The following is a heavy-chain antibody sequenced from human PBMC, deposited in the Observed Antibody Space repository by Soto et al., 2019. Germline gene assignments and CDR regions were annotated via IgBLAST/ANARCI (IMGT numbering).Heavy chain of an antibody. CDR3: ARDQPGYSYGYGLGY. D-gene: IGHD5-18*01. CDR2: ISSSSSYI. CDR1: GVTFSSYS. J-gene: IGHJ4*02. Sequence: EVQLGESGGGLVKPGGSLRRSCEASGVTFSSYSMNWVRQAPGKGLEGVSSISSSSSYIYYADSVKGRFTISRDNAKNSLYLQMNSLRAEDTAVYYCARDQPGYSYGYGLGYWGQGTLVTVSS. V-gene: IGHV3-21*01.